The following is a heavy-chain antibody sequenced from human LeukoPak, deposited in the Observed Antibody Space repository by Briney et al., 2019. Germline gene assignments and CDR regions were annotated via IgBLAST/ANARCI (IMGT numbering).Heavy chain of an antibody. J-gene: IGHJ4*02. Sequence: GGSLRLSCAAFGFTFSSYGMHWVRQAPGKGLEWVAVISYDGSNKYYADSVKGRFTISRDNSKNTLYLQMNSLRAEDTAVYYCAKDPYYYDSSGYFDYWGQGTLVTVSS. D-gene: IGHD3-22*01. CDR2: ISYDGSNK. V-gene: IGHV3-30*18. CDR3: AKDPYYYDSSGYFDY. CDR1: GFTFSSYG.